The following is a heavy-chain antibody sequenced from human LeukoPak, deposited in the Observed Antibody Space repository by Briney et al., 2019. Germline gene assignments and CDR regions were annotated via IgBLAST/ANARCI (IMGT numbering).Heavy chain of an antibody. Sequence: GGSLRLSCAASGFTFSSYAMHWVRQAPAKGLEWVAVIAYDGRNKYYADSVKGRFTISRDNSKNTLYLQMNSLRAEDTAVYYCARETERLLGYWGQGTLVTVSS. CDR1: GFTFSSYA. CDR3: ARETERLLGY. J-gene: IGHJ4*02. D-gene: IGHD3-22*01. CDR2: IAYDGRNK. V-gene: IGHV3-30*04.